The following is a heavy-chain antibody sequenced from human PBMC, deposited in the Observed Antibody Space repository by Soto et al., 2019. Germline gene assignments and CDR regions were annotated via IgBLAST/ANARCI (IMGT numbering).Heavy chain of an antibody. J-gene: IGHJ6*02. CDR2: ISYDGSNK. D-gene: IGHD2-2*01. V-gene: IGHV3-30-3*01. CDR3: ARDWLDAIDCSSTSCYPRGPAYGMDV. Sequence: GGSLRLSCAASGFTFSSYAMHWVRQAPGKGLEWVAVISYDGSNKYYADSVKGRFTISRDNSKNTLYLQMNSLRAEDTAVYYCARDWLDAIDCSSTSCYPRGPAYGMDVWGQGTTVTVSS. CDR1: GFTFSSYA.